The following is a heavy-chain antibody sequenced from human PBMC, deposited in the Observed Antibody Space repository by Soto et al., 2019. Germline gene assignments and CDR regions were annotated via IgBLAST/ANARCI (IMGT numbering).Heavy chain of an antibody. CDR3: TSKFGQLLADAFDI. V-gene: IGHV4-4*02. CDR1: GDSISRSYW. Sequence: SETLSLTCAVSGDSISRSYWWSWVRQLPGKGLEWIGEIYHRGSTIYNPYIQSRVTLKVDKSKNEFSLNMSSVTVSDTAVYYCTSKFGQLLADAFDIWGQGTMVT. CDR2: IYHRGST. J-gene: IGHJ3*02. D-gene: IGHD3-10*01.